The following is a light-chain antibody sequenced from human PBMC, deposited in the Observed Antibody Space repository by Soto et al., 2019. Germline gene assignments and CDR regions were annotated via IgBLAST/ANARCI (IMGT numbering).Light chain of an antibody. Sequence: EIVLTQSPGTLSLSPGERATLSCRASQSVGGNYLAWYQQKPGQAPRLLIYGASSRATGIPDRFSGSGSGTDFTLTISRLEPEDFAVYYCHQYASSPQTFGQGTKVEIK. V-gene: IGKV3-20*01. CDR3: HQYASSPQT. CDR1: QSVGGNY. CDR2: GAS. J-gene: IGKJ1*01.